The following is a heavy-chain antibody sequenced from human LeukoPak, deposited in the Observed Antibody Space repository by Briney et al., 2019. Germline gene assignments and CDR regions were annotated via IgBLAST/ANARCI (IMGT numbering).Heavy chain of an antibody. CDR3: ARSKGNYYGVDV. V-gene: IGHV1-8*01. CDR2: MNPNSGNT. Sequence: ASVKVSCKASGYTFTSYDINWVRQATGQGLEWMGWMNPNSGNTGYAQKFQGRVTMTRNTSIGTAYMELSSLRYEDTAVYYCARSKGNYYGVDVWGQGTTVTVSS. CDR1: GYTFTSYD. J-gene: IGHJ6*02.